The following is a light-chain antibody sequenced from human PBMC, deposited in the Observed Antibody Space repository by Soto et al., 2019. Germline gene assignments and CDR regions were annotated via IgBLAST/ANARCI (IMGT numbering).Light chain of an antibody. J-gene: IGKJ1*01. Sequence: MTQSPSTLSVSLGDRVTITCRASQSVSSYLGWYQQKPGQAPRLLIYGASTRDAGIPARFSGGGSGTDFTLTISGLQSEDSGVYFCQQYNNWSLAVGQGGRVEIK. CDR2: GAS. V-gene: IGKV3-15*01. CDR1: QSVSSY. CDR3: QQYNNWSLA.